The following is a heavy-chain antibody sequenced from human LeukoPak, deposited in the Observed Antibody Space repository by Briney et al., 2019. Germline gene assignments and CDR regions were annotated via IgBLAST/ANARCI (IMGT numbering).Heavy chain of an antibody. Sequence: SETLSLTCSVSGGSISSSSNFWGWIRQPPGKGLEWLGIIYYSGTTYYNPSLKSRVTISVDTSKNQFSLKLSSVTAADTAVYYCAGRGLYGSSPFDPWGQGTLVTVSS. CDR3: AGRGLYGSSPFDP. CDR1: GGSISSSSNF. D-gene: IGHD2-2*01. V-gene: IGHV4-39*01. CDR2: IYYSGTT. J-gene: IGHJ5*02.